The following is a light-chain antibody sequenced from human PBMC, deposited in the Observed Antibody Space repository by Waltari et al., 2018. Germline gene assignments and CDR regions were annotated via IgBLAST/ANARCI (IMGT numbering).Light chain of an antibody. J-gene: IGLJ2*01. V-gene: IGLV1-51*01. CDR3: GTWDSSLSAVV. Sequence: QSVLTQPPSVSAAPGQKVTIPCSGSSSNIGNNYVSWYQQLPETAPNLPISDNNHRPSGIPDRFSGSQAGTSATLGITGLLTGDEADYYCGTWDSSLSAVVFGGGTKLTVL. CDR2: DNN. CDR1: SSNIGNNY.